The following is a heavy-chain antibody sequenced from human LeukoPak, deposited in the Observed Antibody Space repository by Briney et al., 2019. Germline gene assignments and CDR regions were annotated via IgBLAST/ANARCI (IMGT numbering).Heavy chain of an antibody. V-gene: IGHV4-59*01. CDR1: GGSISSYY. CDR2: IYYSGST. Sequence: SETLSLTCTVSGGSISSYYWSWIRQPPGKGLEWIGYIYYSGSTNYNPSLKSRVTISVDTSKNQFSLKLSSVTAAGTAVYYCARGRDGYNSFDYWGQGTLVTVSS. CDR3: ARGRDGYNSFDY. J-gene: IGHJ4*02. D-gene: IGHD5-24*01.